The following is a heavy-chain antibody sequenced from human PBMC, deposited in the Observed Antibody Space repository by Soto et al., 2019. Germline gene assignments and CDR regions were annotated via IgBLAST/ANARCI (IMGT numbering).Heavy chain of an antibody. D-gene: IGHD6-13*01. Sequence: ASVKVSCKASGYTFTNYGITWVRQAPGQGLEWMGWISAYIGETHYTQKLQGRVTMTTDKSTSTAYMELSSLRSEDTAVYYCARVWGPLIAAAGTHTTKTYYYYYYGMDVWGQGTTVTVSS. V-gene: IGHV1-18*01. J-gene: IGHJ6*02. CDR3: ARVWGPLIAAAGTHTTKTYYYYYYGMDV. CDR2: ISAYIGET. CDR1: GYTFTNYG.